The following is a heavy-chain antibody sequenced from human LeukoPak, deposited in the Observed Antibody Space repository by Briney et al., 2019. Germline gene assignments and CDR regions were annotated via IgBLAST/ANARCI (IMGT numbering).Heavy chain of an antibody. Sequence: PSETLSLTCAVYGGSFSGYYWSWIRQPQGKGLEWIGEINHSGSTNYNPSLKSRVTISVDTSKNQFSLKLSSVTAADTAVYHCARSIRQWLVRRGYDYWGQGTLVTVSS. D-gene: IGHD6-19*01. CDR1: GGSFSGYY. V-gene: IGHV4-34*01. CDR3: ARSIRQWLVRRGYDY. CDR2: INHSGST. J-gene: IGHJ4*02.